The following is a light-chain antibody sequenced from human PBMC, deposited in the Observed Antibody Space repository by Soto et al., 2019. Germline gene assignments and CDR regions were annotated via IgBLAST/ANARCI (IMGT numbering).Light chain of an antibody. V-gene: IGKV3-11*01. J-gene: IGKJ4*01. CDR2: GAS. CDR3: QQRSPLT. CDR1: QSVSSY. Sequence: EIVLTQSPATLSLSPGERATLSCRASQSVSSYLAWYQQKPGQAPRLLIYGASYRATGVPARFSGSGSGTDFTLTISSLEPEDFAVYYCQQRSPLTFGGGTKVEIK.